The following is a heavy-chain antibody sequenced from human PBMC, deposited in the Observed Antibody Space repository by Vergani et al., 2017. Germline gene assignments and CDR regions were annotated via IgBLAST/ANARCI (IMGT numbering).Heavy chain of an antibody. CDR1: GFTFSSYA. Sequence: EVQLLESGGGLVQPGGSLRLSCAASGFTFSSYAMSWVRQAPGKGLEWVSAISGSGGSKYYADSVKGRFTISRYNSKNTLYLQMNSLRAEDTAVYYCAKGEGYYYYMDVWGKGTTVTVSS. CDR2: ISGSGGSK. J-gene: IGHJ6*03. V-gene: IGHV3-23*01. CDR3: AKGEGYYYYMDV.